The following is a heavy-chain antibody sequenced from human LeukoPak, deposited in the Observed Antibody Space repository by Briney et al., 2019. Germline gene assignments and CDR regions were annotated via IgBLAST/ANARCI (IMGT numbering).Heavy chain of an antibody. CDR1: GYSFTNYW. D-gene: IGHD1-26*01. CDR3: ARSDSGGAARGIQY. CDR2: IYPGDSDT. J-gene: IGHJ1*01. Sequence: GESLKISCKGSGYSFTNYWIGWVRQMSGKGLEWMGIIYPGDSDTRYSPSFQGQVTISADKSISTTYLQWSSLKASDSGLYYCARSDSGGAARGIQYWGQGALVTVTS. V-gene: IGHV5-51*01.